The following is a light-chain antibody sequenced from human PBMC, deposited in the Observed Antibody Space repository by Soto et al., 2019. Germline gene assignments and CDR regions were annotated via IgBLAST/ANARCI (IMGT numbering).Light chain of an antibody. Sequence: QSALTQPASVSGSPGQSITISCTGTSSDVGGYNYVSWYQQHPGKAPKLMIYDVSNRPSGVSNRFSGSKSGNTASLTISGLQAEYEADYYCSSYTSSSTQVFGTGINVTVL. V-gene: IGLV2-14*01. CDR1: SSDVGGYNY. J-gene: IGLJ1*01. CDR2: DVS. CDR3: SSYTSSSTQV.